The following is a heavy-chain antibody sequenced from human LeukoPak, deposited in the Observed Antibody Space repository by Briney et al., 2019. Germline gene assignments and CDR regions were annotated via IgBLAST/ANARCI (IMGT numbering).Heavy chain of an antibody. CDR3: VKDQAEDEYTFDL. CDR1: GFSFSSHG. D-gene: IGHD1-1*01. Sequence: GGSLRLSCAASGFSFSSHGMHWVRQAPGKGLEWVAVVWTDASNKYYAKSVRGRFTISRDNSKNTSYLQMNSLRAEDTAVYYCVKDQAEDEYTFDLWGQGTLVTVSS. V-gene: IGHV3-33*06. J-gene: IGHJ4*02. CDR2: VWTDASNK.